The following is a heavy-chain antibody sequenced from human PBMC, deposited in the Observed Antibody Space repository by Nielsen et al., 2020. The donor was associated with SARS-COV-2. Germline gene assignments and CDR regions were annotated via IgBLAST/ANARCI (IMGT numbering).Heavy chain of an antibody. Sequence: GGSLRLSCADSGFTFDDYAMHWVRQAPGKGLEWVSGISWSNTIIDYADSVKGRFTISRDHAKNSVYLQMNSLRVEDTALYYCAKSPFNLNIPDAFDVWGQGTMVTVSS. J-gene: IGHJ3*01. CDR3: AKSPFNLNIPDAFDV. CDR1: GFTFDDYA. CDR2: ISWSNTII. D-gene: IGHD1/OR15-1a*01. V-gene: IGHV3-9*01.